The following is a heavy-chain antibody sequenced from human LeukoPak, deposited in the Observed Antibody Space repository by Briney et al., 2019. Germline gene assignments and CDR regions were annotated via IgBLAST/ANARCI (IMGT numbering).Heavy chain of an antibody. CDR3: ARHGYDSSDGFDY. Sequence: PSETLSLTCTVSGGSISSGGYYWSWIRQPPGKGLEWIGYIYHSGSTYYNPSLKSRVTISVDRSKNQFSLKLSSVTAADTAVYYCARHGYDSSDGFDYWGQGTLVTVSS. D-gene: IGHD3-22*01. CDR2: IYHSGST. CDR1: GGSISSGGYY. V-gene: IGHV4-30-2*01. J-gene: IGHJ4*02.